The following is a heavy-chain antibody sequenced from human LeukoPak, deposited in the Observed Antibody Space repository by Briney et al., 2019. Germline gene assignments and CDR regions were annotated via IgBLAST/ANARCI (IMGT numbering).Heavy chain of an antibody. CDR1: AFTFSSFW. CDR2: INEDGGEK. J-gene: IGHJ4*02. CDR3: ARGGPTGALDD. Sequence: GGSLRLSCAPSAFTFSSFWMTWVRQAPGKGLEWVANINEDGGEKNYVDSVKGRFTISRDNAKNSLFLQMNSLRAEDTALYYCARGGPTGALDDWGQGTLLTVSS. V-gene: IGHV3-7*01. D-gene: IGHD7-27*01.